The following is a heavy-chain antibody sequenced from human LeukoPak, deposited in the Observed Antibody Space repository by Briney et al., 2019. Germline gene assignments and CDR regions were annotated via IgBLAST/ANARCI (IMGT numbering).Heavy chain of an antibody. CDR2: IRYDGSNK. CDR1: GFTFSSYG. CDR3: ARGYSSFLPF. V-gene: IGHV3-30*02. D-gene: IGHD6-19*01. J-gene: IGHJ4*02. Sequence: GGSLRLSCGASGFTFSSYGMHWVRQAPGKGLEWVAFIRYDGSNKYYADSVKGRFTISRDNSKNTLYLQVNSLRAEDTAVYYCARGYSSFLPFWGQGILVTVSS.